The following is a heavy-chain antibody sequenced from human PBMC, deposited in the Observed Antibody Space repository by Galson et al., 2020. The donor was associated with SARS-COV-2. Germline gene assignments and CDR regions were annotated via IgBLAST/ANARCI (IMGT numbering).Heavy chain of an antibody. Sequence: GGSLRLSCAASGFTFSSYAMHWVRQAPGKGLEWVAVISYDGSNKYYADSVKGRFTISRDNSKNTLYLQMNSLRAEDTAVYYCAREDCSGGSCYRSLDYWGQGTLVTVSS. J-gene: IGHJ4*02. V-gene: IGHV3-30-3*01. CDR2: ISYDGSNK. CDR3: AREDCSGGSCYRSLDY. CDR1: GFTFSSYA. D-gene: IGHD2-15*01.